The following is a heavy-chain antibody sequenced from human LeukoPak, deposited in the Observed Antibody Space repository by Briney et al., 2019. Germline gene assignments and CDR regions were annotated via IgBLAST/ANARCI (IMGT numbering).Heavy chain of an antibody. CDR1: GFTFSNYW. J-gene: IGHJ4*02. Sequence: GGSLRLSCIASGFTFSNYWMTWVRQAPGKGLEWVANINQDGTQQYYVDSVKGRFTMSRDNAKNSLYLQMNSLRAEDTAVYFCARVGALSSSWLLYWGQGTLVTVSS. CDR3: ARVGALSSSWLLY. CDR2: INQDGTQQ. D-gene: IGHD6-13*01. V-gene: IGHV3-7*01.